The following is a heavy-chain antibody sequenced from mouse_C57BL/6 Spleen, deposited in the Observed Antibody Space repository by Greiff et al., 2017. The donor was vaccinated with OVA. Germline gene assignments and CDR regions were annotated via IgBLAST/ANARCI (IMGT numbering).Heavy chain of an antibody. CDR1: GFNIKDDY. CDR3: TTSPYEDWYFDV. Sequence: VQLQQSGAELVRPGASVKLSCTASGFNIKDDYMHWVKQRPEQGLEWIGWIDPENGDTEYASKFQGKATITADTSSNTAYLHLSSLTSEDTAVYYCTTSPYEDWYFDVWGTGTTVTVSS. CDR2: IDPENGDT. V-gene: IGHV14-4*01. D-gene: IGHD2-3*01. J-gene: IGHJ1*03.